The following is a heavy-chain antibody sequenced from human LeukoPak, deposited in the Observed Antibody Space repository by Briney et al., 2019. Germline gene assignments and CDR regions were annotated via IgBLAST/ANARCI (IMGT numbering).Heavy chain of an antibody. J-gene: IGHJ4*02. CDR2: IYYSGST. D-gene: IGHD3-22*01. CDR1: GGSISSSSYY. CDR3: AREGYYDSSGYAFDY. Sequence: SETLSLTCTVSGGSISSSSYYWGWILQPPGKGLEWIGSIYYSGSTNYNPSLKSRVTISVDTSKNQFSLKLSSVTAADTAVYYCAREGYYDSSGYAFDYWGQGTLVTVSS. V-gene: IGHV4-39*07.